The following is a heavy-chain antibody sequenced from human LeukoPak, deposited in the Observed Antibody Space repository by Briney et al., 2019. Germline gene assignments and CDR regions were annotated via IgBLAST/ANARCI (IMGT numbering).Heavy chain of an antibody. J-gene: IGHJ3*01. CDR3: ARDGSFWSGFHAFDL. D-gene: IGHD3-3*01. CDR2: ISYDGSNK. Sequence: PGRSLRLSCAASGFTFSSYGMHWVRQAPGKGLEWVAVISYDGSNKYYADSVKGRFTISRDNSKNTLYLQMNSLRAEDTAVYYCARDGSFWSGFHAFDLWGQGTVVTVSS. V-gene: IGHV3-30*03. CDR1: GFTFSSYG.